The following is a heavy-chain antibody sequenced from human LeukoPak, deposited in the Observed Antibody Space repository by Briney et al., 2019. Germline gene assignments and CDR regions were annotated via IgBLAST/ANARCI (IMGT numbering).Heavy chain of an antibody. D-gene: IGHD2-15*01. CDR2: INHSGST. Sequence: SSETLSLTCAVYGGSFSGYYWSWIRQPPGKGLEWIGEINHSGSTNYNPSLKSRVTIPVDTSKNQFSLKLSSVTAADTAVYYCAQVVAAVNNWFDPWGQGTLVTVSS. CDR1: GGSFSGYY. J-gene: IGHJ5*02. CDR3: AQVVAAVNNWFDP. V-gene: IGHV4-34*01.